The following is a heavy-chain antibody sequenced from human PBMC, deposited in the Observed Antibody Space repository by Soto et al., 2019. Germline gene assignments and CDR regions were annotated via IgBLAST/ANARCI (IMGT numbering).Heavy chain of an antibody. J-gene: IGHJ4*02. CDR3: AKTGFWSGHRVADY. Sequence: QLQLQESGPGLVKPSETLSLTCTVSGGSISSSNSYWGWIRQPPGKGLEWIGSIYYSGSTYYNPSLKSRVTISVDTPKNQRSLKLSSMTATDTAVYYCAKTGFWSGHRVADYWGQGTLVTVSS. D-gene: IGHD3-3*01. CDR2: IYYSGST. CDR1: GGSISSSNSY. V-gene: IGHV4-39*01.